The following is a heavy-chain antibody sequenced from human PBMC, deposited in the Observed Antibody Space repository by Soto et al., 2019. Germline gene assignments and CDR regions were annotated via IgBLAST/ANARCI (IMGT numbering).Heavy chain of an antibody. Sequence: SGGSLRRSCAASGFTFKNFAVSCVRQAPGKGMEWVSAIGGSGSSANYADSVKGRFTVSRDDSKSTLYLQMSGLRVDDTALYYCAAIYEAVVPVGWFDPWGQGTLVTVSS. CDR1: GFTFKNFA. D-gene: IGHD6-19*01. V-gene: IGHV3-23*01. J-gene: IGHJ5*02. CDR3: AAIYEAVVPVGWFDP. CDR2: IGGSGSSA.